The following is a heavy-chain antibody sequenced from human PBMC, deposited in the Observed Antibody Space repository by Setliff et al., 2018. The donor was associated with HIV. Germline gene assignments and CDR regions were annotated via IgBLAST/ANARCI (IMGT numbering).Heavy chain of an antibody. J-gene: IGHJ4*02. Sequence: PSETLSLTCAVYGGSFSGYYWSWIRQPPGKGLEWIGEINHSGSTNYNPSYKSRVTASLDTSKIQFSLKLNSVTAADTGVYYCAAFDSGRDVWGQGTLVTVSS. CDR2: INHSGST. D-gene: IGHD6-19*01. V-gene: IGHV4-34*01. CDR1: GGSFSGYY. CDR3: AAFDSGRDV.